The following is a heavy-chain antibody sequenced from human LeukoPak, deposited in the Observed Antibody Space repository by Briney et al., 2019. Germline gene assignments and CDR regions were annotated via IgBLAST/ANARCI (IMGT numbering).Heavy chain of an antibody. CDR1: GGSISSSNYY. D-gene: IGHD5-12*01. V-gene: IGHV4-61*02. Sequence: SQTLSLTCSVSGGSISSSNYYWSWIRQPAGKGLEWIGRIYTSESTNYNPSLKSRVTISVDTSRNQFSLKLSSVTAADTAVYYCARVSGYDWESFYDYWGQGTLVTVSS. CDR3: ARVSGYDWESFYDY. J-gene: IGHJ4*02. CDR2: IYTSEST.